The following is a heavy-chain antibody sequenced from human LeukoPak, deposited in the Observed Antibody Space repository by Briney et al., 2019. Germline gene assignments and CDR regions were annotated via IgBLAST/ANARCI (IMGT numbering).Heavy chain of an antibody. CDR2: ISSSSSTI. CDR3: ARSPPAVNYMDV. V-gene: IGHV3-48*01. Sequence: GGSLRLSCAASGFTLSIFSMNWVRQAPGKGLEWVSYISSSSSTIYYADSVKDRFTISRDNAKNSLYLQMNSLRAEDTAVYYCARSPPAVNYMDVWGKGTTVTVSS. D-gene: IGHD4-17*01. J-gene: IGHJ6*03. CDR1: GFTLSIFS.